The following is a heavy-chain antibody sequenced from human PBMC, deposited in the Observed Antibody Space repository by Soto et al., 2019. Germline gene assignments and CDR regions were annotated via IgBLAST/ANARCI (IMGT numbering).Heavy chain of an antibody. V-gene: IGHV3-23*01. CDR2: ISGSGGST. D-gene: IGHD2-21*02. J-gene: IGHJ4*02. CDR1: GFTFSRYA. Sequence: DVQLLESGGGWVQPGGSLRLSCAASGFTFSRYALSWVRQAPGKGLEWVSAISGSGGSTYYADSVKGRFTISRDNSKNTLYLQMNSLRAEDTAVYYGAKLRAYCGGDCYAVLFDYWGQGTLVTVSS. CDR3: AKLRAYCGGDCYAVLFDY.